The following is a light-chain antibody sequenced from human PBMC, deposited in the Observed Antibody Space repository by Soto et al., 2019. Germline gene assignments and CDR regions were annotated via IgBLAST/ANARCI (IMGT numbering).Light chain of an antibody. CDR2: KAS. CDR3: QQYNSYRT. CDR1: QSISNW. Sequence: DIQMTQSPSTLSASVGDRVTITCRASQSISNWLAWYQQKPGKAPNLLIYKASSLQSGVPSRFSGSGSGTEFSLTISSLQPDDFATYYCQQYNSYRTFGHGTKVESK. V-gene: IGKV1-5*03. J-gene: IGKJ1*01.